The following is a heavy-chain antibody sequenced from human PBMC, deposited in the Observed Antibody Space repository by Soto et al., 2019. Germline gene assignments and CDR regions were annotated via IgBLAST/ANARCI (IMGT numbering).Heavy chain of an antibody. D-gene: IGHD2-2*01. CDR1: GFTFSSYA. V-gene: IGHV3-30-3*01. CDR2: ISYDGSNK. J-gene: IGHJ6*02. Sequence: GGSLRLSCAASGFTFSSYAMHWVRQAPGKGLEWVAVISYDGSNKYYADSVKGRYTISRDNSKNTLYLQMNSLRAEDTVLFYCPSSSTPYYYYYGMDVWGQGTTVTGSS. CDR3: PSSSTPYYYYYGMDV.